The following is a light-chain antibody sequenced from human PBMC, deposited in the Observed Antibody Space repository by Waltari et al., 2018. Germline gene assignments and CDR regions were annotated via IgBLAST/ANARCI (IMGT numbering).Light chain of an antibody. CDR3: QVWDGRSVV. J-gene: IGLJ2*01. CDR1: RLGDKY. V-gene: IGLV3-1*01. CDR2: QDV. Sequence: SYELTQLPSVSVSPGQTANITCSGDRLGDKYICWFQQRPGQSPVMVIYQDVKRPSRIPDRFSGSNSGNTATLTISGTQAMDEADYFCQVWDGRSVVFGGGTKLTVL.